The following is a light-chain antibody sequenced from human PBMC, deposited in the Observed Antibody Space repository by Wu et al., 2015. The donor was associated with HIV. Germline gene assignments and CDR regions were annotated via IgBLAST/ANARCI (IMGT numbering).Light chain of an antibody. V-gene: IGKV3-15*01. CDR3: QQYHNRRRH. CDR1: QSISNN. J-gene: IGKJ4*01. CDR2: GAF. Sequence: IVMTQSPATLSVPPGERATLSCRASQSISNNLAWYQQTPGQSPRLLVYGAFTRATGVPARFSGSGSATEFTLTISSLQPEDVALYYCQQYHNRRRHFVGGT.